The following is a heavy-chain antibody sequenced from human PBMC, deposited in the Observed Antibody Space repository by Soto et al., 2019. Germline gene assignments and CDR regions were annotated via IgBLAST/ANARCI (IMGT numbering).Heavy chain of an antibody. CDR1: EFTFSSYA. CDR3: VKSTGGGNYYYYYYGMDV. Sequence: GGSLRLSCAASEFTFSSYAMHWVRQAPGKGLEWVAVIAYDGSNKYYADSVKGRFTISRDNSKNTLYLQMSSLRAEDTAVYYCVKSTGGGNYYYYYYGMDVWGQGTTVTVSS. V-gene: IGHV3-30-3*02. J-gene: IGHJ6*02. CDR2: IAYDGSNK. D-gene: IGHD2-21*02.